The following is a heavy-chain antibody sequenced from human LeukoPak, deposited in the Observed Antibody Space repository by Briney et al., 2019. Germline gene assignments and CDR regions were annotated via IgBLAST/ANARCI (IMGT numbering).Heavy chain of an antibody. D-gene: IGHD1-26*01. CDR3: ARDERGIVGAGAPLYYYYGMDV. Sequence: GASVKVSCKTSGYTFTGSYVHWVRQAPGQGLEWMGWISAYNGNTNYAQKLQGRVTMTTDTSTSTAYMELRSLRSDDTAVYYCARDERGIVGAGAPLYYYYGMDVWGQGTTVTVSS. V-gene: IGHV1-18*04. CDR2: ISAYNGNT. CDR1: GYTFTGSY. J-gene: IGHJ6*02.